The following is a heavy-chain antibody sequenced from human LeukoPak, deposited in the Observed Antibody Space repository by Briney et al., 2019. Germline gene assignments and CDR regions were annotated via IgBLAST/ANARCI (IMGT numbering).Heavy chain of an antibody. Sequence: PGGSLRLSCAASGFTFSSYAMSWVRQAPGKGLEWVSAISGSGGSTYYADSVKGRFTISRDNSKNTLYLQMNSLRAEDTAVYYCAKGTIVVVTAIPDYWDQGTLVTVSS. CDR3: AKGTIVVVTAIPDY. D-gene: IGHD2-21*02. CDR1: GFTFSSYA. V-gene: IGHV3-23*01. J-gene: IGHJ4*02. CDR2: ISGSGGST.